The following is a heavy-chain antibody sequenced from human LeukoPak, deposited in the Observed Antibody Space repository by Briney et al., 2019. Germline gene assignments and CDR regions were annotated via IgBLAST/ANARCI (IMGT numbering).Heavy chain of an antibody. J-gene: IGHJ4*02. V-gene: IGHV1-2*06. CDR2: IHPDSGGT. Sequence: KVSCKASGYTFTCYYMHWVRQAPGQGLEWMGRIHPDSGGTNYAQKFQGRVTMTRDTSISTAYMELSRLRSDDTAVYYCARDPYCSGGTCYFYFDYWGQGTLVTVSS. CDR1: GYTFTCYY. CDR3: ARDPYCSGGTCYFYFDY. D-gene: IGHD2-15*01.